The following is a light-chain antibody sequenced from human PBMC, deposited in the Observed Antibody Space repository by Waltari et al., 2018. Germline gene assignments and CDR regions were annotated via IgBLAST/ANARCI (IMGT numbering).Light chain of an antibody. CDR3: QQYNSFPYT. CDR2: KAS. V-gene: IGKV1-5*03. Sequence: DIQMTQSPSNLYAYVGDRVTITCRASPSISNWLAWYQQKPGKAPNLLIYKASSLESGVPSRFSGSGSGTEFTLTISSLQPDDFATYYCQQYNSFPYTFGQGTKLEIK. CDR1: PSISNW. J-gene: IGKJ2*01.